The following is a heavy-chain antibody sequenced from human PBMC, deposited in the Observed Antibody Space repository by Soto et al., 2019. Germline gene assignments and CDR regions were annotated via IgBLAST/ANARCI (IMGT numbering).Heavy chain of an antibody. J-gene: IGHJ6*02. CDR1: GFTFSSYS. Sequence: EVQLVESGGGLVQPGGSLRLSCVASGFTFSSYSMNWVRQAPGKGLEWVSYISSSSSTIYYADSVKGRFTISRDNAKNSLYLQMNSLRDEDTAVYYCARGGRSYGSGRKGYYYYGMDVWGQGTTVTVSS. D-gene: IGHD3-10*01. CDR2: ISSSSSTI. V-gene: IGHV3-48*02. CDR3: ARGGRSYGSGRKGYYYYGMDV.